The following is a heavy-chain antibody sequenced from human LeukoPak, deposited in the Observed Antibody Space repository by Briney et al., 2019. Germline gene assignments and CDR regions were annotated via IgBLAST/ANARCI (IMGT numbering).Heavy chain of an antibody. V-gene: IGHV5-51*01. D-gene: IGHD3-22*01. Sequence: GESLKISSKGSGYSFTSYWIGWVRQMPGKGLEWMGIIYPGDSDTRYSPSFQGRVTISADKSISTAYLQWSSLKASDTAMYYCARTDYYDSSGLRAFDIWGQGTMVTVSS. CDR2: IYPGDSDT. CDR3: ARTDYYDSSGLRAFDI. CDR1: GYSFTSYW. J-gene: IGHJ3*02.